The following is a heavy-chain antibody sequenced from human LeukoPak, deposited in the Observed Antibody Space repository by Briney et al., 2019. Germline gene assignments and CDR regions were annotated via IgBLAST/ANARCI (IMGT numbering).Heavy chain of an antibody. CDR1: GGSISSSNW. CDR3: ARDRYCSGGSCIDY. CDR2: IYHSGST. D-gene: IGHD2-15*01. J-gene: IGHJ4*02. Sequence: SETLSLTCAVSGGSISSSNWWSWVRQPPGKGLEWIGYIYHSGSTYYNPSLKSRVTISVDRSKNQFSLKLSSVTAADTAVYYCARDRYCSGGSCIDYWGQGTLVTVSS. V-gene: IGHV4-4*02.